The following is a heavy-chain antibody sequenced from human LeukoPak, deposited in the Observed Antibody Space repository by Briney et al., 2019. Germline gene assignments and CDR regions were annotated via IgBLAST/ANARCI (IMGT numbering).Heavy chain of an antibody. J-gene: IGHJ4*02. CDR1: GFTFDDCG. Sequence: PGGTLRLSCAVSGFTFDDCGMSWVRHAPAKGLGLVSGINLNCGSTGYSDSAKDRLTSSRDNAKNSLYRQKNSLMAEDETFYYWARGAQQWVPAFDYWGQGTLVTVSS. CDR2: INLNCGST. CDR3: ARGAQQWVPAFDY. V-gene: IGHV3-20*04. D-gene: IGHD2-21*02.